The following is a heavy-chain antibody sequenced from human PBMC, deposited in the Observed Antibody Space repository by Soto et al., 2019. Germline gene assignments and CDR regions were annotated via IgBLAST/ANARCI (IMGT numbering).Heavy chain of an antibody. V-gene: IGHV1-69*12. D-gene: IGHD5-12*01. J-gene: IGHJ2*01. CDR2: IIPIFGIA. CDR1: GGTFSSYT. Sequence: QVQLVQSGAEVKKPGSSVTVSCKASGGTFSSYTISWVRQAPGQGLEWMGGIIPIFGIANYAKKFQGRVTITADESTSTAYMELSSLRSEDTAVYYCARGNHRWLQLWYFDLWGRGTLVTVSS. CDR3: ARGNHRWLQLWYFDL.